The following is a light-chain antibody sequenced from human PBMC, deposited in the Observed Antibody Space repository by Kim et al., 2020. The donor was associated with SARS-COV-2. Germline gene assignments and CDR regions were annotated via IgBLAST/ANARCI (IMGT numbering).Light chain of an antibody. CDR1: QSVSNN. J-gene: IGKJ1*01. CDR3: QQYDDWPPWT. Sequence: EIVMTQFPATLSVSLGERATLSCRASQSVSNNLAWYQQKPGQAPRLLIYGASTRATGIPARFSGSGSGTEFTLTISSLQSEDSAVYYCQQYDDWPPWTFGQGTKLDIK. CDR2: GAS. V-gene: IGKV3-15*01.